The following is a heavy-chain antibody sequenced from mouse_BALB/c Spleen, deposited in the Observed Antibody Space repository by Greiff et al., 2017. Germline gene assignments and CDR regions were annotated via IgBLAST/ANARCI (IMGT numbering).Heavy chain of an antibody. CDR2: IYPGNSDT. D-gene: IGHD1-2*01. V-gene: IGHV1-5*01. CDR3: TRRNYGYGAPFDY. CDR1: GYTFTSYW. Sequence: EVQLVESGTVLARPGASVKMSCKASGYTFTSYWMHWVKQRPGQGLEWIGAIYPGNSDTSYNQKFKGKAKLTAVTSTSTAYMELSSLTNEDSAVYYCTRRNYGYGAPFDYWGQGTTLTVSS. J-gene: IGHJ2*01.